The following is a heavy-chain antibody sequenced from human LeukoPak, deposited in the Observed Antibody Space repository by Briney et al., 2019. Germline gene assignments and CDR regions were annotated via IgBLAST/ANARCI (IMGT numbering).Heavy chain of an antibody. D-gene: IGHD2-2*01. J-gene: IGHJ6*03. Sequence: SETLSLTCTVSGGSISSSSYYWGWIRQPPGKGLEWIGSIHYSGSTYYNPSLKSRVTISVDTSKNQFSLKLSSVTAADTAVYYCARRVVPGYYMDVWGKGTTGTVSS. V-gene: IGHV4-39*01. CDR1: GGSISSSSYY. CDR2: IHYSGST. CDR3: ARRVVPGYYMDV.